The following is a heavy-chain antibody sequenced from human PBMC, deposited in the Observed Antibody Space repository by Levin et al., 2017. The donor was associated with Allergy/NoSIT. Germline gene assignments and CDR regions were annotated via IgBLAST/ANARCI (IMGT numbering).Heavy chain of an antibody. Sequence: GESLKISCAASGFAFSTYTMNWVRQAPGKGLEWISKISSGSTTIDYADSVKGRFTTSRDNARNSLYLQMNSLRDEDTAVYFCARMKREILHALDIWGQGTMVTVSS. V-gene: IGHV3-48*02. D-gene: IGHD5-24*01. CDR2: ISSGSTTI. CDR1: GFAFSTYT. J-gene: IGHJ3*02. CDR3: ARMKREILHALDI.